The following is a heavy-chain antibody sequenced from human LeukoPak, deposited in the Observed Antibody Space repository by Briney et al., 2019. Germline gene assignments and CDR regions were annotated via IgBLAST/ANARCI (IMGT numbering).Heavy chain of an antibody. V-gene: IGHV4-34*01. D-gene: IGHD2-2*01. Sequence: PSETLSLTCAVYDGSFSGYYWSWIRQPPGKGLEWIGEINHSGSTNYNPSLKSRVTISVDTSKNQFSLKLSSVTAADTAVYYCATRVPDCSSTSCYGGFDPWGQGTLVTVSS. CDR2: INHSGST. J-gene: IGHJ5*02. CDR1: DGSFSGYY. CDR3: ATRVPDCSSTSCYGGFDP.